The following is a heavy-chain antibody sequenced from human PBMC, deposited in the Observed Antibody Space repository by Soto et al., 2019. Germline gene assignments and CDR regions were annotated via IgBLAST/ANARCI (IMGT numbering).Heavy chain of an antibody. CDR2: VYDSGST. CDR3: ARRYKGSLSFGESLGSGDAFDI. Sequence: KASGTLALTCTVSGGSISSYYWSWIRQPPGKGLEWIGYVYDSGSTNFSPSLMSRVTISVDTSKIQFSLKLSSVTAPDAAVYYCARRYKGSLSFGESLGSGDAFDIWGQGTMVTVSS. V-gene: IGHV4-59*08. J-gene: IGHJ3*02. CDR1: GGSISSYY. D-gene: IGHD3-10*01.